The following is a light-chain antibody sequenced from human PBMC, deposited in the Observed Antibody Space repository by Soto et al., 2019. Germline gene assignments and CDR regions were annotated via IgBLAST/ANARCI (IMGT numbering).Light chain of an antibody. Sequence: DIEMTQSPSSLSASVGDRVTITCRASQDLDRWLAWYQQKPGEAPKVLIYAASNLRSGVPSRFSGSGSGADFSLTISSLQPEDVATYYCKQSRSFPHTFGGGTKVDNK. CDR3: KQSRSFPHT. CDR1: QDLDRW. V-gene: IGKV1-12*01. CDR2: AAS. J-gene: IGKJ4*01.